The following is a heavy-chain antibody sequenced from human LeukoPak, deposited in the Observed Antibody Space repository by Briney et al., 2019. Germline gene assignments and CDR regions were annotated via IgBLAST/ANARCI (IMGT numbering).Heavy chain of an antibody. CDR1: GGSFSGYY. D-gene: IGHD3-22*01. Sequence: SETLSLTCAVYGGSFSGYYWSWIRQPPGKGLEWIGEINHSGSTNYNPSLKSRVTISVDTSKSQFSLKLSSVTAADTAVYYCARARWYYDSSGYYYVDAFDIWGQGTMVTVSS. V-gene: IGHV4-34*01. J-gene: IGHJ3*02. CDR2: INHSGST. CDR3: ARARWYYDSSGYYYVDAFDI.